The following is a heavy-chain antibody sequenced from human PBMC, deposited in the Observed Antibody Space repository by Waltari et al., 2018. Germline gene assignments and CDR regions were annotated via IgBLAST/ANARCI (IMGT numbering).Heavy chain of an antibody. V-gene: IGHV1-18*01. CDR2: ISAYNGNT. J-gene: IGHJ6*03. Sequence: QVQLVQSGAEVKKPGASVKVSCNASGYSFNSYGMSWVRQAPGQGLEWMGWISAYNGNTNYAQKLQGRVTMTTDTSTSTAYMELRSLRSDDTAVYYCARARVFGVVVSTPDYMDVWGKGTTVTVSS. CDR3: ARARVFGVVVSTPDYMDV. D-gene: IGHD2-21*01. CDR1: GYSFNSYG.